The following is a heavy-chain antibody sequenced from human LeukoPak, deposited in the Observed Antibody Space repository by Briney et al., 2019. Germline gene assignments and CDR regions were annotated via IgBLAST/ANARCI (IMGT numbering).Heavy chain of an antibody. D-gene: IGHD6-13*01. CDR1: XYTFTSYG. Sequence: SVKVSCRXSXYTFTSYGISWVRQAPGQGLEWMGWISAYNGNTNYAQKLQGRVTMTTDTSTSTAYMELRSLRSDDTAVYYCARDGYSSSWYDYWGQGTLVTVSS. V-gene: IGHV1-18*01. CDR2: ISAYNGNT. J-gene: IGHJ4*02. CDR3: ARDGYSSSWYDY.